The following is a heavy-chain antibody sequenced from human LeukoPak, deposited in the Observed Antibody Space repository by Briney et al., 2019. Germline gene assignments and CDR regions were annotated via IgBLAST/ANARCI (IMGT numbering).Heavy chain of an antibody. CDR3: ARWDDYSIVFDY. Sequence: SQTLSLTCTVSGGSISSYYWSWIRQPPGKGLEWIGYIYYSGSTNYNPSLKSRVTISVDTSKNQFSLKLSSVTAADTAVYYCARWDDYSIVFDYWGQGTLVAVSS. V-gene: IGHV4-59*01. CDR1: GGSISSYY. D-gene: IGHD4-11*01. J-gene: IGHJ4*02. CDR2: IYYSGST.